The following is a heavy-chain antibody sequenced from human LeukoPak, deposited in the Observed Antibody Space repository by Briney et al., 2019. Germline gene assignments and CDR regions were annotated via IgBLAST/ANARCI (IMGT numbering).Heavy chain of an antibody. Sequence: SETPSLTCTVSGGSISSGGYYWSWIRQHPGKGLEWIGYIYYSGSTYYNPSLKSRVTISVDTSKNQFSLKLSSVTAADTAVYYCARGLASGSYYYYYYMDVWGKGTTVTVSS. D-gene: IGHD6-25*01. CDR3: ARGLASGSYYYYYYMDV. CDR1: GGSISSGGYY. J-gene: IGHJ6*03. CDR2: IYYSGST. V-gene: IGHV4-31*03.